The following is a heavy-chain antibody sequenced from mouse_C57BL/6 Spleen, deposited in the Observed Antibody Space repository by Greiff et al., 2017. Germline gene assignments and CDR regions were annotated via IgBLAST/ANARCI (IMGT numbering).Heavy chain of an antibody. CDR2: IYPSDSAT. CDR3: ARGDYYGSSFDY. J-gene: IGHJ2*01. D-gene: IGHD1-1*01. V-gene: IGHV1-61*01. CDR1: GYTFTSYW. Sequence: QVQLQQPGAELVRPGSSVKLSCKASGYTFTSYWMDWVKPRPGQGLEWIGNIYPSDSATHYNQKFKDKATLTGDKSSSTAYMQLSSLTSEDSAVYYCARGDYYGSSFDYWGQGTTLTVSS.